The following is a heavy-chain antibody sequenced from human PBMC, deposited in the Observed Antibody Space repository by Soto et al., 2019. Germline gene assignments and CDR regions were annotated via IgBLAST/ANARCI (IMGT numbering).Heavy chain of an antibody. J-gene: IGHJ5*02. D-gene: IGHD1-26*01. CDR1: GYIFSANY. Sequence: GASVKVSCKASGYIFSANYIHWVRQAPGQGLEWLGWINPHSGATNYAQKFLGRVTMSADTSASTAYMDLARLKSDDTAVYYCARDMHAGFTHYFDPWGQGTLVTVSS. CDR2: INPHSGAT. CDR3: ARDMHAGFTHYFDP. V-gene: IGHV1-2*02.